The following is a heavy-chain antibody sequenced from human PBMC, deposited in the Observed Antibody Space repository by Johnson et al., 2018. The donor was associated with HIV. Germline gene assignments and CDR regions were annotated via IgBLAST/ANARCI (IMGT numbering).Heavy chain of an antibody. CDR1: GFTFDDYG. D-gene: IGHD1-26*01. CDR3: AKWSIVGATFSDAFDI. CDR2: INWNGGST. V-gene: IGHV3-20*04. Sequence: VQLVESGGGVIRPGGSLRLSCATSGFTFDDYGMSWVRQAPGKGLEWVSGINWNGGSTGYADSVKGRFTISRDNALNSLYLQMNSLRAEDTAVYYCAKWSIVGATFSDAFDIWGQGTMVTVSS. J-gene: IGHJ3*02.